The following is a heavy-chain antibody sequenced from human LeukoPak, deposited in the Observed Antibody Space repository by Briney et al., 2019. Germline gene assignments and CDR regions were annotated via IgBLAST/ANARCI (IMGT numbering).Heavy chain of an antibody. Sequence: GGSLRLSCAASGFTFSSSGMHWVRQAPGKGLEWVAFIRYDGSNKYYADSVKGRFTISRDNSKKTLYLQMNSLGGEDTAVYYCAKGPKGYCSGGSCYYYNYYMDVWGKGTTVTISS. CDR1: GFTFSSSG. D-gene: IGHD2-15*01. CDR2: IRYDGSNK. J-gene: IGHJ6*03. V-gene: IGHV3-30*02. CDR3: AKGPKGYCSGGSCYYYNYYMDV.